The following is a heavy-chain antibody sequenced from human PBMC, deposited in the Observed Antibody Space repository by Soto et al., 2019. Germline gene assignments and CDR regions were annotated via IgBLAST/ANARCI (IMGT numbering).Heavy chain of an antibody. V-gene: IGHV4-59*01. J-gene: IGHJ1*01. Sequence: SETLSLTCTVSGGSISSYYWSWTRQPPGKGLEWIGYIYYSGSTNYNPSLKSRVTISVDTSKNQFSLKLSSVTAADTAVYYCASYSSSWYGFQHWGQGTLVTVS. D-gene: IGHD6-13*01. CDR3: ASYSSSWYGFQH. CDR1: GGSISSYY. CDR2: IYYSGST.